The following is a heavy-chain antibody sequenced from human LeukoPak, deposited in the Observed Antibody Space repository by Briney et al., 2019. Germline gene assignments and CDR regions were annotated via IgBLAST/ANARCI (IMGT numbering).Heavy chain of an antibody. CDR2: ISWNSGSI. CDR1: GFTFDDYA. Sequence: GGPLRLSCAASGFTFDDYAMHWVRQAPGKGLEWVSGISWNSGSIGYADSVKGRFTISRDNAKNSLYLQMNSLRAEDTALYYCAKGQVVVAKGNFDYWGQGTLVTVSS. J-gene: IGHJ4*02. D-gene: IGHD3-22*01. CDR3: AKGQVVVAKGNFDY. V-gene: IGHV3-9*01.